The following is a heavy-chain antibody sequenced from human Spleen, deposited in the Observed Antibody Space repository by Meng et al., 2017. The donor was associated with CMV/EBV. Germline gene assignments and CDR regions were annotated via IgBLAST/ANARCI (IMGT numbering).Heavy chain of an antibody. CDR1: GYTFTTYG. D-gene: IGHD2-8*02. CDR2: ISTYNGNT. J-gene: IGHJ6*02. CDR3: ARSMDTSIWWGGQYGMDV. Sequence: ASVKVSCKASGYTFTTYGISWVRQAPGQGLEWMGWISTYNGNTHYAQKLQDRVTMTRDTSATSAYMELRSLRSDDTAVYYCARSMDTSIWWGGQYGMDVWGQGTTVTVSS. V-gene: IGHV1-18*01.